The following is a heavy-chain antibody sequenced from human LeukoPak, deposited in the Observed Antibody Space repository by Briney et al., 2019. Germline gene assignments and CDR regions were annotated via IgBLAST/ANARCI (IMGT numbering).Heavy chain of an antibody. CDR2: ISGSGGST. CDR1: GFPFSNYA. Sequence: GSLRLSCAASGFPFSNYAMSWVRQAPGKGLEWVSAISGSGGSTYYADSVKGRFTISRDNSKNTLYLQMNSLRAEDTAVYYCAKDLGVYSGYEESIDYWGQGTLVTVSS. J-gene: IGHJ4*02. CDR3: AKDLGVYSGYEESIDY. V-gene: IGHV3-23*01. D-gene: IGHD5-12*01.